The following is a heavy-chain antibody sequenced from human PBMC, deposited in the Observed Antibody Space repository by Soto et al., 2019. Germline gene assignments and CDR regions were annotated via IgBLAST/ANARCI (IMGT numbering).Heavy chain of an antibody. CDR1: GFTFSSYA. D-gene: IGHD6-6*01. CDR3: AKGSEFSNSYTLDFDF. Sequence: GGSLRLSCAASGFTFSSYAMSWVRQAPGRGLEWVSIISGNGGSTYYAASVKGRFTISRDNTKNTLYLQMDSLTAEDTAAYYCAKGSEFSNSYTLDFDFWGQGALVTVSS. J-gene: IGHJ4*02. V-gene: IGHV3-23*01. CDR2: ISGNGGST.